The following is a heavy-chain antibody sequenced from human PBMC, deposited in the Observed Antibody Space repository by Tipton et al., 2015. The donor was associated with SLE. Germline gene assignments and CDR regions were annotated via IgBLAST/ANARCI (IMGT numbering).Heavy chain of an antibody. CDR2: IYYTGST. V-gene: IGHV4-59*01. J-gene: IGHJ5*02. D-gene: IGHD3-22*01. Sequence: TLSLTCTVTGGSISSYYWSWIRQSPGKGLEWIGFIYYTGSTTYNPSLKSRVTISVDMSKKQVSLKLTSVTAADTAVYYCARTSHYYDSSGYEWFDPWGQGPLVSVSS. CDR3: ARTSHYYDSSGYEWFDP. CDR1: GGSISSYY.